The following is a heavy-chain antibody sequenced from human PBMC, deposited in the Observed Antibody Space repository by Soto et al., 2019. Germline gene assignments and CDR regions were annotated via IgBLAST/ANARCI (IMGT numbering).Heavy chain of an antibody. J-gene: IGHJ6*02. CDR2: SYWVDDK. CDR1: GFSLSTSGVG. D-gene: IGHD2-21*02. Sequence: QITLKESGPTLVRPTQTLTLTCTFSGFSLSTSGVGVGWIRQPPGKALEWLALSYWVDDKRYSPSMKSRLTLTKDTSQQQVVLTMPNMDPVHTPTYYCAHRRGSGDCLQSYSSHYYYGIDVWGQGTTVNVSS. V-gene: IGHV2-5*02. CDR3: AHRRGSGDCLQSYSSHYYYGIDV.